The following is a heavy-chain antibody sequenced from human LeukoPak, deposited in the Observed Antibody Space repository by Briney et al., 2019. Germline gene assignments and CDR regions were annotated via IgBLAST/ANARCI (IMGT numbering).Heavy chain of an antibody. CDR2: INPNSRGT. CDR3: ARDRDGSSRNWFDP. CDR1: GYTFSGYY. J-gene: IGHJ5*02. D-gene: IGHD6-13*01. Sequence: ASVKVSCKASGYTFSGYYIHWVRQAPGQGVEWMGRINPNSRGTNYPQKFQGSVTMTSDASITTAYMELSSLISDDTAVYYCARDRDGSSRNWFDPWGQGTLVTVSS. V-gene: IGHV1-2*06.